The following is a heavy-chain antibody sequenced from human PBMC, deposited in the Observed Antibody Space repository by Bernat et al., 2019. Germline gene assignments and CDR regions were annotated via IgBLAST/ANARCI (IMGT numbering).Heavy chain of an antibody. D-gene: IGHD5-18*01. CDR3: AREGSDTPYNWFDP. CDR2: ISNDGSTT. J-gene: IGHJ5*02. CDR1: GFTFSTSW. V-gene: IGHV3-74*01. Sequence: EVQLVESGGDLVQPGGSLRLSCAASGFTFSTSWMHWVRQDPGKGLVWVSRISNDGSTTSYAESVKGRFTISRDNAKNTLFLQMNSLSAEDTAVYFCAREGSDTPYNWFDPWGQGTLVTVSS.